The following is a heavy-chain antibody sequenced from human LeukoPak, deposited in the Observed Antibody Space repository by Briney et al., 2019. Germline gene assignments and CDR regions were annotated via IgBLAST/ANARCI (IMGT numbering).Heavy chain of an antibody. CDR1: GYTFTVYY. CDR2: INPNSGGT. J-gene: IGHJ6*03. V-gene: IGHV1-2*02. CDR3: ARGFSISGRSSTHGVYYMDV. D-gene: IGHD2-2*01. Sequence: GASVTVSFKASGYTFTVYYMHWVRQAPGQGLEGMGWINPNSGGTNYAQKFQGRVTMTRDTSISTDYMELSRLRSDDTAVYYCARGFSISGRSSTHGVYYMDVWGKGTTVTVSS.